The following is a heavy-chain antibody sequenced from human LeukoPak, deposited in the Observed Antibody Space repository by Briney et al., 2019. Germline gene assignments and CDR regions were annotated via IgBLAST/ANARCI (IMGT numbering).Heavy chain of an antibody. J-gene: IGHJ6*02. CDR3: ANTGLTIFGVIKNYYYGLDV. Sequence: GGSLRLSCAASGFTFSDYYMSWIRQAPGKGLEWVSSISSSSSDTKYADSVKGRFTISRDNAKKSLYLQMNSLRVEDTAMYYCANTGLTIFGVIKNYYYGLDVWGQGTTVTVSS. V-gene: IGHV3-11*03. D-gene: IGHD3-3*01. CDR2: ISSSSSDT. CDR1: GFTFSDYY.